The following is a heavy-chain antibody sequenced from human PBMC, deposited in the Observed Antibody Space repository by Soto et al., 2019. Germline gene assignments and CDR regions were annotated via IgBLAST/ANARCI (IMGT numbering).Heavy chain of an antibody. CDR3: AREGSDWYNWFDP. Sequence: VQLVESGGGLVQPGGSLRLSCAASGFTFNNYNMNWVRQAPGKGQEWVSYISSSTIYYADSVKGRFTISRDNAKNSLYLQMNSLRAEDTAVYYCAREGSDWYNWFDPWGQGTLVTVSS. J-gene: IGHJ5*02. CDR1: GFTFNNYN. V-gene: IGHV3-48*01. D-gene: IGHD6-19*01. CDR2: ISSSTI.